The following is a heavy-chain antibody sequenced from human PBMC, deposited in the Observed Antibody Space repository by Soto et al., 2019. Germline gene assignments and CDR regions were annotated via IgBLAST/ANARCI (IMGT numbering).Heavy chain of an antibody. V-gene: IGHV3-15*01. CDR2: IKSRTDGGTT. CDR1: GFTFSNAW. CDR3: TTFGLRWGFDY. Sequence: GGSLRLSCATSGFTFSNAWMSWVRQAPGKGLEWVGRIKSRTDGGTTDYAAPVKGRFTISRDDSKNTLYLQMNGLKTEDTAVYYCTTFGLRWGFDYWGQGTLVTVS. J-gene: IGHJ4*02. D-gene: IGHD4-17*01.